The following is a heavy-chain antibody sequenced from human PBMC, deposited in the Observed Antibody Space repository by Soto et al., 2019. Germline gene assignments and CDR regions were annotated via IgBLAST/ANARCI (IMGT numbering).Heavy chain of an antibody. CDR1: GYSFTSYW. CDR2: IYPGDSDT. Sequence: GESLKISCKGSGYSFTSYWIGWVRQMPGKGLEWMGIIYPGDSDTRYSPSFRGQVTISADKSISTAYLQWSSLKASDTAMYYCAREGCSGGSCYSGYYYYGMDVWGQGXTVTVSS. CDR3: AREGCSGGSCYSGYYYYGMDV. D-gene: IGHD2-15*01. J-gene: IGHJ6*02. V-gene: IGHV5-51*01.